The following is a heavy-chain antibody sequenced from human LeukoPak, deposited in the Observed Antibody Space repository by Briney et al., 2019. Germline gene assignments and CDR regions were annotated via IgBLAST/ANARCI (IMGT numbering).Heavy chain of an antibody. Sequence: GGSLRLSCAASGFTFSSYTIHWVRQAPGKGLEWVAVISYDGSNKYYADSVKGRFTISRDNSKNTLFLQMNSLRAEDTAVYYCARVLVISSWSQPLDYWGQGTLVTVSS. CDR3: ARVLVISSWSQPLDY. CDR2: ISYDGSNK. V-gene: IGHV3-30-3*01. D-gene: IGHD6-13*01. CDR1: GFTFSSYT. J-gene: IGHJ4*02.